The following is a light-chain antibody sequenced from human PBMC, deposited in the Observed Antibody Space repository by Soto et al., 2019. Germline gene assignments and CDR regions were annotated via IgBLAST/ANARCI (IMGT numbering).Light chain of an antibody. CDR2: DGS. CDR3: HQYNTYPYT. Sequence: DIQMTQSPSTLSASVGDRVTITCRASRSITSWLAWYQQKPGQAPKLLIYDGSNLESGVPSRFSGSGSGTELTLTINSLQPDDVATYYCHQYNTYPYTFGQGTKLEI. V-gene: IGKV1-5*01. CDR1: RSITSW. J-gene: IGKJ2*01.